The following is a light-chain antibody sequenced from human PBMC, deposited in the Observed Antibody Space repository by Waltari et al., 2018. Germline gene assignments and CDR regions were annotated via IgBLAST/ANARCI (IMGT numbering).Light chain of an antibody. Sequence: QSALTQPASVSASPGESITISCTATSSDVGDFNSVSWYQQHPGKAPKFMICDVSNRPSGGSLRFAGSKSGNTASLTIAGLQAEDEAGYYCSSFTTSSALLFGGGTKLTVL. CDR3: SSFTTSSALL. J-gene: IGLJ2*01. V-gene: IGLV2-14*03. CDR1: SSDVGDFNS. CDR2: DVS.